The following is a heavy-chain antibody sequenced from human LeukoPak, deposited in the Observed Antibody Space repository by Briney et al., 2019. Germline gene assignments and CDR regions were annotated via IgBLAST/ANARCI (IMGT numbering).Heavy chain of an antibody. D-gene: IGHD1-26*01. J-gene: IGHJ5*02. CDR3: ARFIVQGTIFDP. CDR1: GGTFSSYA. V-gene: IGHV1-8*02. CDR2: MNPNSGNT. Sequence: ASVKVSCKASGGTFSSYAISWVRQAPGQGLEWMGWMNPNSGNTGYAQKFQGRVTMTRNTSVSTAYMELSSLRSEDTAVYYCARFIVQGTIFDPWGQGTLVTVSS.